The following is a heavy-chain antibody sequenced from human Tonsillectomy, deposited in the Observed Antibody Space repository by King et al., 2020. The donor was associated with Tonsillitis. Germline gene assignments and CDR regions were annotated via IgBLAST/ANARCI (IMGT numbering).Heavy chain of an antibody. CDR3: AKGRRGMPVDY. CDR2: ISGSGSST. J-gene: IGHJ4*02. CDR1: GFTFSTYA. V-gene: IGHV3-23*04. Sequence: VQLVESGGGLVQPGGSLRLSCAASGFTFSTYAMSWVRQAPGKGLEWVSTISGSGSSTYYADSENGRFTISRDNSNNTLYLQVNSLRAEDTAVYFCAKGRRGMPVDYWGQGTLVTVSS. D-gene: IGHD3-16*01.